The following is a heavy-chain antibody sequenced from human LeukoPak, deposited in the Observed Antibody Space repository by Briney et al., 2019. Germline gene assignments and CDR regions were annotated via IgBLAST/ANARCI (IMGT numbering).Heavy chain of an antibody. CDR2: IRSKAYGGTA. V-gene: IGHV3-49*04. J-gene: IGHJ4*02. D-gene: IGHD3-22*01. CDR3: SRDVSGSPY. CDR1: GFTFGDYA. Sequence: GGSLRLSCTTSGFTFGDYAMTWVRQAPGKGLEWVGFIRSKAYGGTAEYAASVKGRFTISREDSESIAYPQMNSLKTEDTAVYFCSRDVSGSPYWGQGTLVTVSS.